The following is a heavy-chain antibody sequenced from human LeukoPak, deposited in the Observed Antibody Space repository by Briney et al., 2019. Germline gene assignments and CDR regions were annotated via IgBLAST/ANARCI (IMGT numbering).Heavy chain of an antibody. CDR2: IYPGDSDT. D-gene: IGHD3/OR15-3a*01. V-gene: IGHV5-51*01. CDR3: ARRDWSSEQFDY. CDR1: GYSFTSYW. J-gene: IGHJ4*02. Sequence: GESLKISCKGSGYSFTSYWIGWVRQMPGKSLEWMGIIYPGDSDTRYSPSLQGQVTISADKSISTAYLQWNSLKASDTAIYYCARRDWSSEQFDYWGQGTLVTVSS.